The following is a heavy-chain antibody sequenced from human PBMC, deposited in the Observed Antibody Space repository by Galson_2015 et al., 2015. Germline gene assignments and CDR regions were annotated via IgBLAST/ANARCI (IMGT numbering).Heavy chain of an antibody. Sequence: TLSLTCSVSGRSIITDGYYWSWIRQHPGKGLEWIGNILYSGSTSFNPSLKGRLSMSVDTSKNQFSLRLTSVTAADTAMYFCARADFDSSGRLFWFDYWGQGVLVTVSS. J-gene: IGHJ4*02. D-gene: IGHD3-22*01. V-gene: IGHV4-31*03. CDR3: ARADFDSSGRLFWFDY. CDR2: ILYSGST. CDR1: GRSIITDGYY.